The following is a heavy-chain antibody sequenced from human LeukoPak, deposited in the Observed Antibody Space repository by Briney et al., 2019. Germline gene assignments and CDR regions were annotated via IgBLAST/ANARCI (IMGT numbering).Heavy chain of an antibody. CDR2: ISSSGSTI. Sequence: GGSLRLSCAASGFTFSDYYMSWIRQAPGKGLEWVSYISSSGSTIYYADSVKGRFTISRDNAKNSLYLQMNSLRAEDTAVYYCARGVNYGSGSYQAPPMGWGQGTLVTASS. J-gene: IGHJ4*02. CDR3: ARGVNYGSGSYQAPPMG. V-gene: IGHV3-11*01. D-gene: IGHD3-10*01. CDR1: GFTFSDYY.